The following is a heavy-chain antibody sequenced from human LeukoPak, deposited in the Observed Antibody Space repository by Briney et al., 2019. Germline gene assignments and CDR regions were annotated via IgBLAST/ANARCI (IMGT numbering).Heavy chain of an antibody. CDR3: ARAVAPLAMGRGIPNFYYYYYYMDV. D-gene: IGHD3-10*01. Sequence: GGSLRLSCAASGFTFSSYRMSWVRQAPGKGLEWVSYISSSSSTIYYADSVKGRFTISRDNAKNSLYLQMNSLRAEDTALYYCARAVAPLAMGRGIPNFYYYYYYMDVWGKGTTVSVSS. CDR1: GFTFSSYR. CDR2: ISSSSSTI. V-gene: IGHV3-48*04. J-gene: IGHJ6*03.